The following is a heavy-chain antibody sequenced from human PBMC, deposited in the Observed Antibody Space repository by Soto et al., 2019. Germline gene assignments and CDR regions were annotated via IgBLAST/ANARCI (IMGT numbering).Heavy chain of an antibody. CDR3: VRTSLVVAAATREDY. Sequence: GGSLRLSCAASGFTVSSKYMNWVRQAPGKGLEWVSLINTDGNTHYAGSVNGRFTISRDNSKNTLYLQMDSLRVDDTAVYYCVRTSLVVAAATREDYWGQGTLVTVSS. D-gene: IGHD2-15*01. CDR2: INTDGNT. CDR1: GFTVSSKY. V-gene: IGHV3-66*01. J-gene: IGHJ4*02.